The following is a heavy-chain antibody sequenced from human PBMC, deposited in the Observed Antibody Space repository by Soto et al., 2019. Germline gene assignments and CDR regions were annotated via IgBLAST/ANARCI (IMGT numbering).Heavy chain of an antibody. CDR3: ARAPTTVTYSIDY. Sequence: ASVKVSCKASGYTFTSYAMHWVRQAPGQRLKWMGWINAGNGNTKYSQKFQGRVTITRDTSASTAYMELSSLRSENTAVYYCARAPTTVTYSIDYWGQGTLVTVSS. CDR1: GYTFTSYA. V-gene: IGHV1-3*01. CDR2: INAGNGNT. J-gene: IGHJ4*02. D-gene: IGHD4-17*01.